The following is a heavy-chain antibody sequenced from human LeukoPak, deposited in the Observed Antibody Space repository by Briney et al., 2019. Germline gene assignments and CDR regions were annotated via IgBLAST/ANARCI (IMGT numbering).Heavy chain of an antibody. V-gene: IGHV1-69*13. CDR2: IIPIFGTA. D-gene: IGHD2-15*01. CDR1: GGTFSSYA. CDR3: ARGHRYCSGGSCYATLGYYGMDV. Sequence: GASVKVSCKASGGTFSSYAISWVRQAPGQGLEWMGGIIPIFGTANYAQKFQGRVTITADESTSTAYMELSSLRSEDTAVYYCARGHRYCSGGSCYATLGYYGMDVWGQGTTVTVSS. J-gene: IGHJ6*02.